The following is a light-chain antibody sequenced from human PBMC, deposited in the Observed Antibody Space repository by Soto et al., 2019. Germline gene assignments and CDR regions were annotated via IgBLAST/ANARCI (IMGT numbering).Light chain of an antibody. J-gene: IGKJ3*01. V-gene: IGKV3-20*01. Sequence: EIVLTQSPGTLSLSPGERATLSCRASQTVSSTYLAWYQQKPGQAPRLLIFGASIRATGIPDRFSGSGSGTDFTLTIHSLETEDFAVYYCLQYGSSPLFTFGPGTKVDIK. CDR1: QTVSSTY. CDR2: GAS. CDR3: LQYGSSPLFT.